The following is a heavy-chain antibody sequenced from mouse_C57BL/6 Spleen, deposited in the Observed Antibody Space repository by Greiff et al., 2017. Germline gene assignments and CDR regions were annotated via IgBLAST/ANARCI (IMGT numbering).Heavy chain of an antibody. J-gene: IGHJ2*01. CDR1: GFTFSDSG. CDR2: ISSGSSTI. V-gene: IGHV5-17*01. CDR3: ARTDY. Sequence: EVKLMESGGGLVKPGGSLKLSCAASGFTFSDSGMHWVRQAPEKGLAWVAYISSGSSTIYYADTVKGRFTIARDNAKNTLFLQMTSLRSEDTAMYYCARTDYWGQGTTLTVSA.